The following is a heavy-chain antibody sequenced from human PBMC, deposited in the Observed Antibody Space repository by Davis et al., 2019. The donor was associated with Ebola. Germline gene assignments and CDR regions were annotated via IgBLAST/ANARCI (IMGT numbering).Heavy chain of an antibody. Sequence: PGGSLRLSCAASGFTFSSYGIHWVRQAPGKGLEWVAVISYDGNTKYYADSVRGRFTISRDNAKDILYLQMNSLRAEDTAVYYCVRDDNDFGIDSWGQGTLVSVSS. CDR3: VRDDNDFGIDS. CDR2: ISYDGNTK. D-gene: IGHD4-17*01. J-gene: IGHJ4*02. V-gene: IGHV3-30*03. CDR1: GFTFSSYG.